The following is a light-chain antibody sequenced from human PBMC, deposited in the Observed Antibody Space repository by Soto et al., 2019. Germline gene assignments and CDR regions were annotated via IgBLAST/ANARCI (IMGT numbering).Light chain of an antibody. CDR1: QSVSSSY. CDR3: QQYGSSPTT. Sequence: EIVLTQSPGTLSLSPGERATLSCRASQSVSSSYSAWYHQKHGQAPRLLIYGASSRAVGIPDRFSGSGSGTDFAITISRLEPEDFAVFYCQQYGSSPTTFGQGTKVESK. V-gene: IGKV3-20*01. J-gene: IGKJ1*01. CDR2: GAS.